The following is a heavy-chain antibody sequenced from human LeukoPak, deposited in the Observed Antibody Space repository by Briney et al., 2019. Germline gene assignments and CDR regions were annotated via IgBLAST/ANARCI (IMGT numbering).Heavy chain of an antibody. CDR2: FSGINGNT. CDR1: GSPFASYG. D-gene: IGHD4-11*01. Sequence: ASGKASCKTSGSPFASYGINWVRRAPGQGLGGLGWFSGINGNTNLAQKMQGRVTLTTDSSTRTGYMELRSLRSDDTAVYYCARGTVGGKDYFYMDVWGKGTTVSVCS. V-gene: IGHV1-18*01. CDR3: ARGTVGGKDYFYMDV. J-gene: IGHJ6*03.